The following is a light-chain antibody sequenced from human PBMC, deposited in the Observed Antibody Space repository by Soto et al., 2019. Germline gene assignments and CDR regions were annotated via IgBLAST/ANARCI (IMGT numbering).Light chain of an antibody. V-gene: IGKV3-15*01. Sequence: EIVMTQSPATLSVSPGERATLSCKASQSVGSNFAWYQQKPGQAPRLLIYAASTRATGIPARFSGSGSGTEFALTISSLQSEDFATYYCQQYNSYWTFGQGTKVDIK. CDR3: QQYNSYWT. CDR1: QSVGSN. CDR2: AAS. J-gene: IGKJ1*01.